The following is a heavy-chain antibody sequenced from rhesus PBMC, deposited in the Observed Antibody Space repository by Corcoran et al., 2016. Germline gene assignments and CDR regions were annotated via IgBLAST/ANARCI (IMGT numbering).Heavy chain of an antibody. Sequence: QVQLQESGPGLVKPSETLSLTCAVSGGSVSSSNWWSGIRQPPGKGLEWIGYISGSSGSTYYNPSLKSRVTISPDTSKTQFSLKLSSVTAADTAVYYCARTRLGGYDYWGQGVLVTVSS. D-gene: IGHD5-12*01. CDR1: GGSVSSSNW. J-gene: IGHJ4*01. CDR3: ARTRLGGYDY. CDR2: ISGSSGST. V-gene: IGHV4-65*01.